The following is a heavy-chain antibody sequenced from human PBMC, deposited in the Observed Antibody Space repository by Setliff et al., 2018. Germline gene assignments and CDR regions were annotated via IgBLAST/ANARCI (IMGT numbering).Heavy chain of an antibody. V-gene: IGHV4-39*07. J-gene: IGHJ4*02. CDR3: ARGRNIAARLLDS. CDR2: INHRGST. D-gene: IGHD6-6*01. CDR1: GASLNSGTYY. Sequence: SETLSLTCTVSGASLNSGTYYWTWIRQPPGKGLEWIGEINHRGSTNYNPSLKSRATISIDTSKDQFSLKLISMSAADTAVYFCARGRNIAARLLDSWGQGALVTVSS.